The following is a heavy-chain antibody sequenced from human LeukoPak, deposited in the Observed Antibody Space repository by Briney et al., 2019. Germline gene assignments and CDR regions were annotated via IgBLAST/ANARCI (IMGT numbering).Heavy chain of an antibody. CDR2: ISGSGGST. Sequence: PGGSLRLSCAASGFTFRGYAMSWVRQAPGKGLEWVSAISGSGGSTYYADSVKGRFTISRDNSKNTLYLQMNSLRAEDTAVYYCAKIKRMIEMAVLDYWGQGTLVTVSS. J-gene: IGHJ4*02. CDR1: GFTFRGYA. CDR3: AKIKRMIEMAVLDY. V-gene: IGHV3-23*01. D-gene: IGHD5-24*01.